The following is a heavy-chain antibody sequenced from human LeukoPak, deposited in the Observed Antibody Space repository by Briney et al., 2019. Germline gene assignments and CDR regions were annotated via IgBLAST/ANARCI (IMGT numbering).Heavy chain of an antibody. CDR1: GYTFTSDG. CDR2: ISAYNGNT. V-gene: IGHV1-18*04. J-gene: IGHJ6*04. D-gene: IGHD3-10*01. CDR3: ARGAMVRGVTGMDV. Sequence: ASVKVSCKASGYTFTSDGISWVRQAPGQGLEWMGWISAYNGNTNYAQKLQGRVTMTTDTSTSTAYMELRSLRSDDTAVYYCARGAMVRGVTGMDVWGKGTTVTVSS.